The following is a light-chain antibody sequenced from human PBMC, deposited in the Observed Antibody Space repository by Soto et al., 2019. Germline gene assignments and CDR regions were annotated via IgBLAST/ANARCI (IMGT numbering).Light chain of an antibody. Sequence: EDVMTQSPLSLPVTLGQAASISCRSNQSLVHSDGIAYFSWFXRRAGRSQRXLIYKVSNRDSGVPARFSVSGSGTDFALKVRRVEAEDGAVYDGMQGTHWPITFGQGTRLEIK. CDR3: MQGTHWPIT. J-gene: IGKJ5*01. V-gene: IGKV2-30*02. CDR2: KVS. CDR1: QSLVHSDGIAY.